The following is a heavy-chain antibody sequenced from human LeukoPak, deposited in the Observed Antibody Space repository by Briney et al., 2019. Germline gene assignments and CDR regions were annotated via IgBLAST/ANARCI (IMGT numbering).Heavy chain of an antibody. J-gene: IGHJ4*02. CDR2: IRSKAYGGTT. D-gene: IGHD4-17*01. CDR1: GFTFGDYA. V-gene: IGHV3-49*04. Sequence: GGSPRLSCTASGFTFGDYAMSWVRQAPGKGLEWVGFIRSKAYGGTTEYAASVKGRFTISRDDSKSIAYLQMNSLKTEDTAVYYCTEGVTTFDYWGQGTLVTVSS. CDR3: TEGVTTFDY.